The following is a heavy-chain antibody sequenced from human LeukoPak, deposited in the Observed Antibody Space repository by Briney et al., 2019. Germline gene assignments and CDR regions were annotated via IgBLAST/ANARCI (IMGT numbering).Heavy chain of an antibody. D-gene: IGHD1-14*01. J-gene: IGHJ3*02. CDR1: GGSISTSSYY. CDR3: ARDLEPTESLAAFDI. CDR2: IYYSGST. Sequence: PSETLSLTCTVSGGSISTSSYYWGWVRQPPGKGLEWIGSIYYSGSTYYNPSLKSRVTISVDTSKNQFSLKLSSVTAADTAVYYCARDLEPTESLAAFDIWGQGTMVTVSS. V-gene: IGHV4-39*07.